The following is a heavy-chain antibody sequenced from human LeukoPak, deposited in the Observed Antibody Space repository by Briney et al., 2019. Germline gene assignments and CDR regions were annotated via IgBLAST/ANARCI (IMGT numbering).Heavy chain of an antibody. CDR2: KSNFDGDS. CDR3: VRARGCGNCVLTDGFDS. J-gene: IGHJ3*01. Sequence: GASVKVSRKASGRLFTSYGIAWVRQAPGKGLEWLGWKSNFDGDSKVAENLQGRVTLTSDSSTTTAYMELTSLKVDDTAVYYCVRARGCGNCVLTDGFDSWGQGTKVTVSS. D-gene: IGHD1-1*01. V-gene: IGHV1-18*01. CDR1: GRLFTSYG.